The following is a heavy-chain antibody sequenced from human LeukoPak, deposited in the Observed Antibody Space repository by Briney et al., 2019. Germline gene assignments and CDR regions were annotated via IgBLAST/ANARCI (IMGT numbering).Heavy chain of an antibody. D-gene: IGHD6-19*01. CDR3: ASSYSSGWTFDY. Sequence: ASVKVSCKASGYTFTGYYMHWVRQAPGQGLEWMGRINPNSGGTNYARKFQGRVTMTRDTSISTAYMELSRLRSDDTAVYYCASSYSSGWTFDYWGQGTLVTVSS. CDR1: GYTFTGYY. V-gene: IGHV1-2*06. CDR2: INPNSGGT. J-gene: IGHJ4*02.